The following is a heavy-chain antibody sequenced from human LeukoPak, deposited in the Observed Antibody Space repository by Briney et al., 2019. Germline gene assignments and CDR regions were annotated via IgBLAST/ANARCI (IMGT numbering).Heavy chain of an antibody. CDR3: ARGPTGDYGDY. Sequence: ASVKVSCKASGYTFTSYDINWVRQAPGQGLEWMGWINPNSGGTNYAQKFQGRVTMTRDTSISTAYMELSRLRSDDTAVYYCARGPTGDYGDYWGQGTLVTVSS. D-gene: IGHD3-10*01. J-gene: IGHJ4*02. CDR2: INPNSGGT. V-gene: IGHV1-2*02. CDR1: GYTFTSYD.